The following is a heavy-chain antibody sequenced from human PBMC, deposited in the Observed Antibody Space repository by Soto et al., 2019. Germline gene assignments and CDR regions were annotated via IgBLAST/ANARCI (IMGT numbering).Heavy chain of an antibody. V-gene: IGHV3-9*01. CDR2: ISWNSGII. D-gene: IGHD3-22*01. CDR3: TKDTHSPSSYFEAFDF. J-gene: IGHJ3*01. Sequence: DAQLVESGGGLVQPGKSLRISCVASGFTFDDHTMHWVRQAPGRGLEWVSCISWNSGIIGYADSVKGRLTISRDNAKNSLYLRMDSLRPEDTAVYYCTKDTHSPSSYFEAFDFWGQGTKVTVSS. CDR1: GFTFDDHT.